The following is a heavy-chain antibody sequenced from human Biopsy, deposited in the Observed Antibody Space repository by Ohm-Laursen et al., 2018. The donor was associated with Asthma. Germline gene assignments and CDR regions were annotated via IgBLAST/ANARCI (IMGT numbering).Heavy chain of an antibody. CDR3: ASDFPKDYVRYNFQF. V-gene: IGHV1-24*01. Sequence: EASVKVSCKISGYILTDLSMHWVRQAPGQGLEWMGGHDHEEGGTVNARRFQGRVTMTEDTSTDTAYMELSSLSSDDTAVYYCASDFPKDYVRYNFQFWGQGTLVIVSS. J-gene: IGHJ4*02. D-gene: IGHD4-17*01. CDR2: HDHEEGGT. CDR1: GYILTDLS.